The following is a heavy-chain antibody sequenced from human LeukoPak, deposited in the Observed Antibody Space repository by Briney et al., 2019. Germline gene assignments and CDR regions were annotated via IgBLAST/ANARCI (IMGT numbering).Heavy chain of an antibody. D-gene: IGHD3-22*01. CDR3: ASPSAHIYDSSGYYNA. CDR1: GYTFTSYD. V-gene: IGHV1-8*01. J-gene: IGHJ5*02. Sequence: ASVKVSCKASGYTFTSYDINWVRPAPGQGLEWMGWMNPNSGNTGYAQKFQGRVTMTRDTSISTAYMELSSLRSEDTAVYYCASPSAHIYDSSGYYNAWGQGTLVTVSS. CDR2: MNPNSGNT.